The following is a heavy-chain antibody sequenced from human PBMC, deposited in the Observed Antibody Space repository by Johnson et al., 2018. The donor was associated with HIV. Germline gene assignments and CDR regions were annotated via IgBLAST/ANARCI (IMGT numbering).Heavy chain of an antibody. V-gene: IGHV3-30*04. CDR2: ISYDGSNK. CDR1: GFTSSTFA. J-gene: IGHJ3*02. CDR3: AKAEQDSGSYEADAFYI. D-gene: IGHD1-26*01. Sequence: QVQLVESGGGVLHPGGSLRLSSAASGFTSSTFAIHWVRQAPGKGLDCVAVISYDGSNKYYADSVKARFTITRDNSTNTLYLQLNSLRAGDTAVYYGAKAEQDSGSYEADAFYIWGQGTMVTVSS.